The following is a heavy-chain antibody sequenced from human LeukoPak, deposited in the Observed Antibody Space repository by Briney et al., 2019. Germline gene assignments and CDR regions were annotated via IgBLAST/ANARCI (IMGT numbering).Heavy chain of an antibody. V-gene: IGHV4-34*01. J-gene: IGHJ4*02. Sequence: SETLCLPCAVYGESFSGYYWSWIRQPPGRGLEWIGEINHSGSTNYNPSLKSRVTISVDTSKNQFSLKLSSVTAADTAVYYCARLVGATGGYWGQGTLVTVSS. CDR3: ARLVGATGGY. CDR1: GESFSGYY. D-gene: IGHD1-26*01. CDR2: INHSGST.